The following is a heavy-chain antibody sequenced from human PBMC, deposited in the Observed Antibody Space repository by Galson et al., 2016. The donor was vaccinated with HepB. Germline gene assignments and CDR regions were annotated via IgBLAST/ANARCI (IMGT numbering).Heavy chain of an antibody. CDR3: TSRDGNSSPSNWFDP. D-gene: IGHD5-24*01. CDR2: IRSKAYGGTT. CDR1: GFTFGDYA. V-gene: IGHV3-49*03. J-gene: IGHJ5*02. Sequence: SLRLSCAASGFTFGDYAMSWFRQAPGKGLGWVGFIRSKAYGGTTEYAASVKGRFTISRDDSKSIAYLQMNSLKTEDTAVYYCTSRDGNSSPSNWFDPWGQGTLVTVSS.